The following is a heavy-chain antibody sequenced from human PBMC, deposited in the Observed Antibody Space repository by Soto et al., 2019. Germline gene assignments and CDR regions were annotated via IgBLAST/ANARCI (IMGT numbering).Heavy chain of an antibody. CDR3: ARHGGYCSGGSCYLDY. CDR1: GGSISSSSYY. V-gene: IGHV4-39*01. Sequence: SETLSLTCTVSGGSISSSSYYWGWIRQPPGKGLEWIGSIYYSGSTYYNPSLKSRVTISVDTSKNQFSLKLSSVTAADTAVYYCARHGGYCSGGSCYLDYWGQGTLVTVSS. J-gene: IGHJ4*02. D-gene: IGHD2-15*01. CDR2: IYYSGST.